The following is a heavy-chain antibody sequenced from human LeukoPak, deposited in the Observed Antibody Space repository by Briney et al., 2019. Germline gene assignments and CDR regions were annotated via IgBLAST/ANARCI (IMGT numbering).Heavy chain of an antibody. CDR1: GFTVSNYY. J-gene: IGHJ3*02. Sequence: GGSLRLSCAASGFTVSNYYMNWVRQAPGKGLEWVSVLYSGGPTYYADSVKGRFTMSGDISKNPLSLQLRSLTAADTAVYFCAREGQRSSGWYRDAFDIWGQGTMVTVSS. CDR2: LYSGGPT. D-gene: IGHD6-19*01. V-gene: IGHV3-53*01. CDR3: AREGQRSSGWYRDAFDI.